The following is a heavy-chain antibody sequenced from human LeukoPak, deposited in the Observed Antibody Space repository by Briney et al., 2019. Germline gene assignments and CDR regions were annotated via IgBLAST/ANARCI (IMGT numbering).Heavy chain of an antibody. CDR3: ARDRAHLSRSYMDV. J-gene: IGHJ6*03. CDR1: GFTFSSYS. D-gene: IGHD3-3*02. Sequence: PGGSLRLSCAASGFTFSSYSMNWVRQAPGKGLEWVSYISSSSSTIYYADSVKGRFTISRDNAKNSLYLQMNSLRAEDTAVYYCARDRAHLSRSYMDVWGKGTTVTISS. CDR2: ISSSSSTI. V-gene: IGHV3-48*01.